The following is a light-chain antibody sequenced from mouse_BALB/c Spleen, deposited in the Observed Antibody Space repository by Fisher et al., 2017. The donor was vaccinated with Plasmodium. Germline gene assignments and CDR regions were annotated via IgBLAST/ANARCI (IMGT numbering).Light chain of an antibody. Sequence: DIVMTQSPAALSVTPGDRVSLSCRASQSISNYLHWYQQKSHESPRLLINYGSQSISGLPSRFIVRGSGTDFTLIINSVETEDFGMYFCQHSNSWPLTFGAGTKLELK. V-gene: IGKV5-45*01. CDR3: QHSNSWPLT. CDR2: YGS. CDR1: QSISNY. J-gene: IGKJ5*01.